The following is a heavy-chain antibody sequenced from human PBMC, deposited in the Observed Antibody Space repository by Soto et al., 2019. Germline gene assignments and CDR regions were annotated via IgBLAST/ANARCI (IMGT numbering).Heavy chain of an antibody. CDR1: GGTFSNYV. CDR2: IIPLFGTT. Sequence: QVQLVQSGTEVKKPGSSAKVSCKASGGTFSNYVISWVRQAPGQGLEWMGGIIPLFGTTDYAKKFQGRIAITADESTTTVYMDLSSPRFEDTAVYFCELDVGSGEWSVVWGQGTTVIVSS. J-gene: IGHJ6*02. D-gene: IGHD3-10*01. CDR3: ELDVGSGEWSVV. V-gene: IGHV1-69*01.